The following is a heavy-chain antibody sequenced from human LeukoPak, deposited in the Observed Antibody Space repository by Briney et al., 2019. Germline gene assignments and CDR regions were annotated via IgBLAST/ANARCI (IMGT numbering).Heavy chain of an antibody. CDR2: IYYSGST. V-gene: IGHV4-31*03. J-gene: IGHJ4*02. Sequence: KSSETLSLTCTVSGGSISSGGYYWSWIRQHPGKGLEWIGYIYYSGSTYYNPSLKSRVTISVDTSKNQFSLKLSSVTAADTAVYYCARDPPRTQNFDILTGYGDWGQGTLVTVSS. CDR3: ARDPPRTQNFDILTGYGD. D-gene: IGHD3-9*01. CDR1: GGSISSGGYY.